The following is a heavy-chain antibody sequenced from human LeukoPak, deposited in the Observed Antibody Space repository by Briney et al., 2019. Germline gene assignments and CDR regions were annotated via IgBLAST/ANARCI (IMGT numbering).Heavy chain of an antibody. CDR2: ISGSGGST. Sequence: GGSLRLSRAASGFTFSTYAMSWGRQASGEGVGWGSAISGSGGSTYYADSVKGRFTISRDNSNNTLYLQMNSLRAEDTAVYYCAKEGPMVRDFDYWGQGTLVTVSS. CDR1: GFTFSTYA. CDR3: AKEGPMVRDFDY. V-gene: IGHV3-23*01. D-gene: IGHD3-10*01. J-gene: IGHJ4*02.